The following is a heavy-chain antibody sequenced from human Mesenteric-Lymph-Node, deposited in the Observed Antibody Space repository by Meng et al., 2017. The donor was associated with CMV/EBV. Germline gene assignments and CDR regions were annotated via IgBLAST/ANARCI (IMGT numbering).Heavy chain of an antibody. CDR2: IYPGDSDT. J-gene: IGHJ4*02. CDR3: ARHPSGSWSHFVH. V-gene: IGHV5-51*01. Sequence: KGSGYTFTSYWIAWVRHMPGKGLEWMGTIYPGDSDTRYSPSFQGLVTISVDKSISTAYLQWSSLKASDTAIYYCARHPSGSWSHFVHWGQGALVTVSS. D-gene: IGHD6-13*01. CDR1: GYTFTSYW.